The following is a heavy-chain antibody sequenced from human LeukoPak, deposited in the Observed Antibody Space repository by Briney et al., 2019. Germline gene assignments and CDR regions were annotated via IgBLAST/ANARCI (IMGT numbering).Heavy chain of an antibody. D-gene: IGHD4-11*01. Sequence: SETLSLTCTVSGGSISSYYWSWIRQPAGKGLEWIGYIYYSGSINYNPSLTSRLTISVDTSKNQFSLKLSSVTAADTAVYYCARLRGNYFPDYWGPGTLVTVSS. V-gene: IGHV4-59*01. CDR1: GGSISSYY. CDR3: ARLRGNYFPDY. J-gene: IGHJ4*02. CDR2: IYYSGSI.